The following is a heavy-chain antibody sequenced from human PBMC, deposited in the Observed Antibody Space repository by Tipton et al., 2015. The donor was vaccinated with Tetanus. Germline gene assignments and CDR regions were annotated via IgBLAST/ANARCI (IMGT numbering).Heavy chain of an antibody. CDR1: GASMGDYY. D-gene: IGHD3-9*01. CDR3: ARATEHDIMTGYDN. J-gene: IGHJ4*02. CDR2: IFYAGST. V-gene: IGHV4-59*01. Sequence: GLVKPSEDLSLICTVSGASMGDYYWSWFRQPPGKGLEWIGYIFYAGSTNSNPSLKSRVTISVDKAKNQFSLKLTSVTAADTAVYYCARATEHDIMTGYDNWGPGTQVTVSS.